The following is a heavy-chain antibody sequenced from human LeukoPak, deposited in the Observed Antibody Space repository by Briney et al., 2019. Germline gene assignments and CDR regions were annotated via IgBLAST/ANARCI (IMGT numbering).Heavy chain of an antibody. J-gene: IGHJ4*02. CDR1: GYTFTGYY. CDR3: AIQHPTVGATGNY. D-gene: IGHD1-26*01. Sequence: GASVKVSCKASGYTFTGYYMHWVRQAPGQGLEWMGRINPNSGGTNYAQKFQGRVTITRDTSISTAYMELSRLRSDDTAVYYCAIQHPTVGATGNYWGQGTLVTVSS. CDR2: INPNSGGT. V-gene: IGHV1-2*06.